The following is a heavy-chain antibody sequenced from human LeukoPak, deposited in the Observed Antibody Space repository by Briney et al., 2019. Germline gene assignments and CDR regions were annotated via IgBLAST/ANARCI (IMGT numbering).Heavy chain of an antibody. Sequence: GGSLRLSCAASGFTFSDYDMHWVRQATGKGLEWVSAIGTAGDTYYTGSVKGRFTISRENAKNSLYLQMNSLRAGDTAVYYCARVAKERVGGVYYFDYWGQGTMVTVSS. D-gene: IGHD1-1*01. V-gene: IGHV3-13*01. CDR1: GFTFSDYD. CDR2: IGTAGDT. CDR3: ARVAKERVGGVYYFDY. J-gene: IGHJ4*02.